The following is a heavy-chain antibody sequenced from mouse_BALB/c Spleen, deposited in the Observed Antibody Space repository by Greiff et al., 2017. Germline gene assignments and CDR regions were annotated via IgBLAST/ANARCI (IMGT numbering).Heavy chain of an antibody. J-gene: IGHJ4*01. Sequence: EVMLVESGGGLVQPGGSRKLSCAASGFTFSSFGMHWVRQAPEKGLEWVAYISSGSSTIYYADTVKGRFTISRDNPKNTLFLQMTSLRSEDTAMYYCARGLVSYAMDYWGQGTSVTVSS. CDR2: ISSGSSTI. D-gene: IGHD2-10*02. CDR1: GFTFSSFG. V-gene: IGHV5-17*02. CDR3: ARGLVSYAMDY.